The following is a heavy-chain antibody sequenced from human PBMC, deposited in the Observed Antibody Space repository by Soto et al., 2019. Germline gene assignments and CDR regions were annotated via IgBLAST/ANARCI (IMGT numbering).Heavy chain of an antibody. D-gene: IGHD3-16*01. CDR3: VRVGRLGGY. Sequence: GSLRLSCAVSGFTFSSYWMSWVRQAPGKGLEWVANIKEDGSEKYYVDSVKGRFTISRDNAKNSLFLQMNSLKAEDTAVYYCVRVGRLGGYWGQGT. CDR1: GFTFSSYW. J-gene: IGHJ4*02. V-gene: IGHV3-7*03. CDR2: IKEDGSEK.